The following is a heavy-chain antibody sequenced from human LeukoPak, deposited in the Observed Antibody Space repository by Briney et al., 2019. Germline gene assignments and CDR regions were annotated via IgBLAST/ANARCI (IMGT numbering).Heavy chain of an antibody. J-gene: IGHJ4*02. V-gene: IGHV4-59*01. CDR2: RHYRGTT. D-gene: IGHD2-15*01. CDR3: AREIWPVGGSYLAY. Sequence: SETLSLTCTVSGASISSYYWSWIRQPPGKGLEWIASRHYRGTTNYNPSLESRVTISVDTSRKQFSLKLSSVTAADTAVYYCAREIWPVGGSYLAYWGQGILSPSPQ. CDR1: GASISSYY.